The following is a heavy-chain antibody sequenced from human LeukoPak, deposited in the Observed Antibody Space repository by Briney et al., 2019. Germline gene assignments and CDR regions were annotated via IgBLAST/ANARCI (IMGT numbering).Heavy chain of an antibody. CDR3: ARESRTYYYYYGMDV. J-gene: IGHJ6*02. V-gene: IGHV1-46*01. Sequence: ASVKVSCKASGYTFTSYYMHWVRQAPGQGLEWMGIINPGGGSISYAQRFQGRVTMTRDTSTSTVYMELSSLRSEDTAVYYCARESRTYYYYYGMDVWGQGTTVTVSS. CDR1: GYTFTSYY. D-gene: IGHD1-14*01. CDR2: INPGGGSI.